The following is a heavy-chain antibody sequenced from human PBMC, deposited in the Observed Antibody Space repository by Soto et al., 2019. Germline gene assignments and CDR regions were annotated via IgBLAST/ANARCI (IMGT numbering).Heavy chain of an antibody. CDR2: IVPMLGTP. CDR3: ARNGTYSSTLSQYSGMDV. V-gene: IGHV1-69*01. Sequence: QVQLVQSGAEVKEPGSSVRVSCKASGGTFDNFIMNWVRQTPGRGLEWMGGIVPMLGTPTYAEKFKGRVTLSATGSTGTMCMEVTSLRSEDTAIYYCARNGTYSSTLSQYSGMDVWGQGTTVTVSS. J-gene: IGHJ6*02. D-gene: IGHD1-26*01. CDR1: GGTFDNFI.